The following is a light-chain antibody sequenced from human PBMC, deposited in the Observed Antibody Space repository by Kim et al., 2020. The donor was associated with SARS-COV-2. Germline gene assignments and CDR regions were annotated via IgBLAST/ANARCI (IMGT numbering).Light chain of an antibody. CDR1: SSNIGAGYD. J-gene: IGLJ1*01. V-gene: IGLV1-40*01. CDR3: QSYDSSLSVNYV. CDR2: GNS. Sequence: VTIPCTGSSSNIGAGYDVHWYPQLPGTAPNLLIYGNSNRPSGVPDRFSGSKSGTSASLAITGLQAEDEADYYCQSYDSSLSVNYVFGTGTKVTVL.